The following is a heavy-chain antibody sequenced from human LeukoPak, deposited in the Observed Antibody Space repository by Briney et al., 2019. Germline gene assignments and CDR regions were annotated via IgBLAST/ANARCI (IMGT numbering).Heavy chain of an antibody. D-gene: IGHD2-2*01. Sequence: SETLSLTCAVYGGSFSGYYWSWIRQPAGKGLEWIGRIYTSGSTNYNPSLKSRVTISVDTSKNQFSLKLSSVTAADTAVYYCARSLIVVYAFDIWGQGTMVTVSS. J-gene: IGHJ3*02. V-gene: IGHV4-59*10. CDR3: ARSLIVVYAFDI. CDR2: IYTSGST. CDR1: GGSFSGYY.